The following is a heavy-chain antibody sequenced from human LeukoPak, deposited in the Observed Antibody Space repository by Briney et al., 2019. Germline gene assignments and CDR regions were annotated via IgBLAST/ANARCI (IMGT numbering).Heavy chain of an antibody. Sequence: GGSLRLSCAASGFTFSSYSMNWVRQAPGKGLEWVSYISSSSSTIYYADSVKGRFTISRDNAKNSLYLQMNSLRAGDTAVYYCARGSARNPIDYGGNFDYWGQGTLVTVSS. CDR2: ISSSSSTI. D-gene: IGHD4-23*01. V-gene: IGHV3-48*04. CDR3: ARGSARNPIDYGGNFDY. J-gene: IGHJ4*02. CDR1: GFTFSSYS.